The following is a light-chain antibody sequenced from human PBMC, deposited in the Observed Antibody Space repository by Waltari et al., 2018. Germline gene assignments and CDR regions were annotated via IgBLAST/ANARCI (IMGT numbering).Light chain of an antibody. Sequence: DIVLTQSPDFQSVTPKEKVTITCRASQSIGSNLHWYQQKPDQSPRLLIRYASQSFSGVPSRFSGSGSGTDVTLTINSLEAEDAATYDCHQSSSSPYTFGQGTKLETK. J-gene: IGKJ2*01. CDR3: HQSSSSPYT. CDR1: QSIGSN. CDR2: YAS. V-gene: IGKV6-21*01.